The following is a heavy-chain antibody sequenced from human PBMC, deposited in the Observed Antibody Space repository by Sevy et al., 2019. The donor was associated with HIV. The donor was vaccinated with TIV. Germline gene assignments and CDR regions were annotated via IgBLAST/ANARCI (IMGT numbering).Heavy chain of an antibody. CDR1: GDSVSSNSAA. D-gene: IGHD2-15*01. Sequence: SNTLSLTCAISGDSVSSNSAAWNWIRQSPSRGLEWPGRTYYRSKWYNDYAVSVKSRITINPDTSNNQFSLQLNSVTPEDTAVYYCARAGGGGYCSGGSCYSSYYYFYGMDVWGQGTTVTVSS. V-gene: IGHV6-1*01. CDR2: TYYRSKWYN. CDR3: ARAGGGGYCSGGSCYSSYYYFYGMDV. J-gene: IGHJ6*02.